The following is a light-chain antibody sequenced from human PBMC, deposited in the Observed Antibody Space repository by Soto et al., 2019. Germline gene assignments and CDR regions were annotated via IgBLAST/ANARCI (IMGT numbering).Light chain of an antibody. CDR2: GNT. Sequence: QSLLTQPPSVSGAPGQRVTISCTGSSSNIGAGYDVHWYQQLPGTAPKLLIYGNTNRPSGVPDRFSGSKSGTSASLAISGLQAEDEADYYCQTYDRNLSVVFGGGTKLTVL. CDR3: QTYDRNLSVV. CDR1: SSNIGAGYD. J-gene: IGLJ2*01. V-gene: IGLV1-40*01.